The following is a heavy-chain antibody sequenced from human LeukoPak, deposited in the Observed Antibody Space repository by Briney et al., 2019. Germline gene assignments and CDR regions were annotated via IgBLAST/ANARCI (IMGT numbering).Heavy chain of an antibody. CDR3: ARRITMIVKPAFDP. J-gene: IGHJ5*02. CDR1: GYTFTSYA. CDR2: INTNTGNP. Sequence: GASVKVSCKASGYTFTSYAMNWVRQAPGQGLEWMGWINTNTGNPTYAQGFTGRFVFSLDTSVSTAYLQISSLKAEDTAVYYCARRITMIVKPAFDPWGQGTLVTVSS. V-gene: IGHV7-4-1*02. D-gene: IGHD3-22*01.